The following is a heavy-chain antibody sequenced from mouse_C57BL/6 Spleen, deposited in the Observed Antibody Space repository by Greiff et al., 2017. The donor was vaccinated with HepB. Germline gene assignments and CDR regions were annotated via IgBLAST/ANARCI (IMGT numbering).Heavy chain of an antibody. J-gene: IGHJ3*01. CDR3: ARGYGSLFAY. V-gene: IGHV5-16*01. CDR2: INYDGSST. CDR1: GFTFSDYY. D-gene: IGHD1-1*01. Sequence: EVQLVESEGGLVQPGSSMKLSCTASGFTFSDYYMAWVRQVPEKGLEWVANINYDGSSTYYLDSLKSRFIISRDNAKNILYLQMSSLKSEDTATYYCARGYGSLFAYWGQGTLVTVSA.